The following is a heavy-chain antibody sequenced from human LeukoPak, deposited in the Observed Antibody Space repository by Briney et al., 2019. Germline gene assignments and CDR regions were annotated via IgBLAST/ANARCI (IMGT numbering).Heavy chain of an antibody. V-gene: IGHV3-9*01. CDR2: ISYSSEAI. D-gene: IGHD3-10*01. CDR3: AKDRGGGSQLGDAYDV. Sequence: GGSLRLSCAASGFPFDEHAMHWVRQGPGKGLEWVSGISYSSEAIGYVDSVKGRFTISRDNVRKSLYLQMNSLRIEDTALYYCAKDRGGGSQLGDAYDVWGQGTMVSVSA. J-gene: IGHJ3*01. CDR1: GFPFDEHA.